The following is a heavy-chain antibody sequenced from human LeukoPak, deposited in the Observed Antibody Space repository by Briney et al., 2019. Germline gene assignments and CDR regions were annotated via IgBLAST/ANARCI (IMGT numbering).Heavy chain of an antibody. CDR3: ARVPLRFLEPFDY. J-gene: IGHJ4*02. V-gene: IGHV4-34*01. D-gene: IGHD3-3*01. Sequence: KSSDTLSLTCSVYGGSLNGYYWSWIRQPPGKGLEWIGEISHSGTTNYNPSLTSRVTMSLDTSKNQFSLKLNSATAADAAVYYCARVPLRFLEPFDYWGQGTLVTVSS. CDR1: GGSLNGYY. CDR2: ISHSGTT.